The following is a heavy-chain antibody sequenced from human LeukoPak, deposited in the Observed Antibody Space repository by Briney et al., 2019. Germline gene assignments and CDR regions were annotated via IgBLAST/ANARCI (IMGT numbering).Heavy chain of an antibody. CDR2: IRYDESKK. D-gene: IGHD5-18*01. J-gene: IGHJ4*02. V-gene: IGHV3-30*02. CDR1: GFTFSSYG. Sequence: VGSLRLSCAASGFTFSSYGMHWVRQAPGKGLEWVAFIRYDESKKYYVDSVKGRFTISRDNSKNTLYLQMNSLRAEDTAVYYCAKDPDSGYSYGHGLDYWGQGTLVTVSS. CDR3: AKDPDSGYSYGHGLDY.